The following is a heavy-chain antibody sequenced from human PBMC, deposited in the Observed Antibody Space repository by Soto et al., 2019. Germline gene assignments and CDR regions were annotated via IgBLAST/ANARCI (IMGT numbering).Heavy chain of an antibody. D-gene: IGHD3-3*01. J-gene: IGHJ4*02. CDR3: AHRVLLSVFGLVTTTAIYFDF. CDR2: IYWDDAK. CDR1: GFSLTTSGVG. Sequence: QITLNESGPTQVKPRQTLTLTCTFSGFSLTTSGVGVGWIRQSPGKAPEWLALIYWDDAKRYSPSLKSRLTITKDTPKNQEVLTMADLDPADTPTYYCAHRVLLSVFGLVTTTAIYFDFWGQGTPVAVSS. V-gene: IGHV2-5*02.